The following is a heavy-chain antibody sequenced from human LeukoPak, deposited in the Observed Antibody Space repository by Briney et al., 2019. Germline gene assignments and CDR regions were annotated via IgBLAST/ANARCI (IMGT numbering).Heavy chain of an antibody. V-gene: IGHV3-53*01. Sequence: GGSLRLSCAASGFTVSSSYMSWVRQAPGKGLEWVSVIYSGGSTYYADSVKGRFTISRDNSKNTLYLQMNSLRAEDTAVYYCARDLRSSGSHVYWGQGTLVTVSS. CDR3: ARDLRSSGSHVY. CDR1: GFTVSSSY. D-gene: IGHD3-10*01. J-gene: IGHJ4*02. CDR2: IYSGGST.